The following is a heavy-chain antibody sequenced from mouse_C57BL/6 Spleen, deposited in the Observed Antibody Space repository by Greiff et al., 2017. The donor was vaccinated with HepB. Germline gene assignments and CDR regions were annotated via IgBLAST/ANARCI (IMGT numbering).Heavy chain of an antibody. CDR1: GYTFTDYY. J-gene: IGHJ4*01. V-gene: IGHV1-26*01. Sequence: EVQLQQSGPELVKPGASVKISCKASGYTFTDYYMNWVKQSHGKSLEWIGDINPNNGGTSYNQKFKGKATLTVDKSSSTAYMELRSLTSEDSAVYYCARCGGLRPPYAMDYWGQGTSVTVSS. D-gene: IGHD2-4*01. CDR2: INPNNGGT. CDR3: ARCGGLRPPYAMDY.